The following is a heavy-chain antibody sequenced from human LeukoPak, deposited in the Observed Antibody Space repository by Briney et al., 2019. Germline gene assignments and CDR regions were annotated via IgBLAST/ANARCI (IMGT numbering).Heavy chain of an antibody. CDR1: GGSISSYY. CDR3: ARRGNTRASSDFDY. Sequence: PSETLSLTCTVSGGSISSYYWSWIRQPPGQGLEWIGYIYYSGSTNYNPSLKRRVTISVDTSKNQFSLKLSSVTAADTAVYYCARRGNTRASSDFDYWGQGTLVTVSS. J-gene: IGHJ4*02. V-gene: IGHV4-59*08. CDR2: IYYSGST. D-gene: IGHD6-6*01.